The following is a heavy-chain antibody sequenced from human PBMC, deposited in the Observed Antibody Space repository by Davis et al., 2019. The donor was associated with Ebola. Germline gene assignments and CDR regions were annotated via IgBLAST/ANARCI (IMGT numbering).Heavy chain of an antibody. J-gene: IGHJ4*02. CDR3: ARGETGDLGY. D-gene: IGHD7-27*01. V-gene: IGHV3-20*04. CDR2: INWNGGST. CDR1: GFTFDDYG. Sequence: GESLKISCAASGFTFDDYGMSWVRQAPGKGLEWVSGINWNGGSTGYADSVKGRFTISRDNAKNSLYLQMNSLRAEDTAVYYCARGETGDLGYWGQGTLVTVSS.